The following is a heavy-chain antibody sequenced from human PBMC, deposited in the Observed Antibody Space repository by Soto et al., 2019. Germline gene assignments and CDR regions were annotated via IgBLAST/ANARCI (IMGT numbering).Heavy chain of an antibody. J-gene: IGHJ4*02. Sequence: VRLVESGGGLIQPGGSLRLSCAASGVSIISHYMAWVRQAPGKGLEWVAAISNDGSDKYYADSVKGRFTISRDNSKNTLYLQMNSLRAEDAAAYSCARSQGYRVESQLQYWGYFDSWGQGTLVTVSS. D-gene: IGHD2-2*02. CDR3: ARSQGYRVESQLQYWGYFDS. V-gene: IGHV3-30-3*01. CDR2: ISNDGSDK. CDR1: GVSIISHY.